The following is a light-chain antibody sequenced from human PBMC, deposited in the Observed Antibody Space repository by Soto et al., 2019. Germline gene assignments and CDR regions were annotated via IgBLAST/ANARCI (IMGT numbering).Light chain of an antibody. CDR2: DAS. V-gene: IGKV1-5*01. J-gene: IGKJ1*01. Sequence: DIQMTQSPSTLSASVGDRVTITFRASQSISRLLAWYQQKPGKAPKLLIYDASTLESGVPSRFSGSGSGTEFTLTISTLQPDDFATYYCQQYNTYTWTFGQGTKVDI. CDR3: QQYNTYTWT. CDR1: QSISRL.